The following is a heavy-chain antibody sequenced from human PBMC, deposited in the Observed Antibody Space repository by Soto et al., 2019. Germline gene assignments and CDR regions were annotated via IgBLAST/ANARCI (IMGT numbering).Heavy chain of an antibody. V-gene: IGHV1-46*01. Sequence: AASVKVSCKASGYTFTSYYMHWVRQAPGQGLEWKGIINPSGGSTSYAQKFQGRVTMTRDTSTSTVYMELSSLRSEDTAVYYCARIHIAAAGPVPPFDYWGQGTLVTVSS. J-gene: IGHJ4*02. CDR2: INPSGGST. D-gene: IGHD6-13*01. CDR3: ARIHIAAAGPVPPFDY. CDR1: GYTFTSYY.